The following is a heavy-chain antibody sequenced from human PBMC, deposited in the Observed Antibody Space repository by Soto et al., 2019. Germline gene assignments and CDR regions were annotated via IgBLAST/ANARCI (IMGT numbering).Heavy chain of an antibody. CDR3: ARGRYGDY. D-gene: IGHD1-1*01. V-gene: IGHV1-18*01. Sequence: QVHLVQSGAEVKKPGASVKVSCKGSGYTFTSYGITWVRQAPGQGLAWMGWISAHNGNTDYAQKLQGRVNVTRDTSTSPAYMELRSLRSDATAVYYCARGRYGDYWGQGALVTVSS. CDR2: ISAHNGNT. J-gene: IGHJ4*02. CDR1: GYTFTSYG.